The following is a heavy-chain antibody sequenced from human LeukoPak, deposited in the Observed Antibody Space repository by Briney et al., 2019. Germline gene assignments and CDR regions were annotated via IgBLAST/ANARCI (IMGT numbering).Heavy chain of an antibody. CDR3: ARVRRRYYGSGSWSLYV. Sequence: GGSLRLSCAASGFTFSSYWMSWVRQAPGKGLEWVANIKQDGSEKYYVDSVKGRFTISRDNAKNTLYLQMNSLRAEDTAVYYCARVRRRYYGSGSWSLYVWGQGTTVTVSS. D-gene: IGHD3-10*01. J-gene: IGHJ6*02. V-gene: IGHV3-7*01. CDR2: IKQDGSEK. CDR1: GFTFSSYW.